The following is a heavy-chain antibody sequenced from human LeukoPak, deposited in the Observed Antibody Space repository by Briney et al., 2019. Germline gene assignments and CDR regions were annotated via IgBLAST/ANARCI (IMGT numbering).Heavy chain of an antibody. V-gene: IGHV4-4*09. CDR1: GGSISSYY. J-gene: IGHJ4*02. CDR2: IYTSGST. Sequence: SETLSLTCTVSGGSISSYYWSWIRQPPGKGLEWIGYIYTSGSTNYNPSLKSRDTISVDTSKNQFSLKLSSVTAADTAVYYCARQGDYYGSGDHFDYWGQGTLVTVSS. D-gene: IGHD3-10*01. CDR3: ARQGDYYGSGDHFDY.